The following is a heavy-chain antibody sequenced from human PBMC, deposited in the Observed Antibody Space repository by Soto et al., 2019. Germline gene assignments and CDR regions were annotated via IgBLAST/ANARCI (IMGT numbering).Heavy chain of an antibody. Sequence: EVQLVESGGGLVQPGGSLRLSCAASGFTFSSYSMNWVRQAPGKGLEWVSYISSSSSTIYYADSVKGRFTISRDNAKNSPDREMNSLRAEDTAVYYCARHPERIAEIGWFAPWGQGTLVTVSS. J-gene: IGHJ5*02. D-gene: IGHD6-13*01. V-gene: IGHV3-48*01. CDR2: ISSSSSTI. CDR1: GFTFSSYS. CDR3: ARHPERIAEIGWFAP.